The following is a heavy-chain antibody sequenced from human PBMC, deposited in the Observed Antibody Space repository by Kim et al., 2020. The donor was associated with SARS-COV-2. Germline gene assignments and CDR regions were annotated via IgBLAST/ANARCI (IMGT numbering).Heavy chain of an antibody. Sequence: GGSLRLSCAASGITVSNDHISWVRQAPGKGLEWVSFIHGTGSTSYADSVKGRFTISRDNSRNTVYLQMNSLRAEDTAIYYCARANSGSFDYWGQGTLVTVSS. J-gene: IGHJ4*02. CDR3: ARANSGSFDY. CDR2: IHGTGST. D-gene: IGHD5-12*01. CDR1: GITVSNDH. V-gene: IGHV3-66*01.